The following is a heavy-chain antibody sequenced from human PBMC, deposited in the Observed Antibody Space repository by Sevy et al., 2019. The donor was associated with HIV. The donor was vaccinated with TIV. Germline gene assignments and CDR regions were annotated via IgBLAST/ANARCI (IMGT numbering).Heavy chain of an antibody. J-gene: IGHJ6*02. D-gene: IGHD1-20*01. CDR1: GGSFSGYY. CDR2: INQSGST. V-gene: IGHV4-34*01. CDR3: ARGGLEVTGTTDYYGMDV. Sequence: SETLSLTCAVYGGSFSGYYWSWIRQPPGKGLEWIGEINQSGSTNYNPSLKSRVTISVDTSKNQFSLKLSSVTAADTAVYYCARGGLEVTGTTDYYGMDVWAQGTTVTVSS.